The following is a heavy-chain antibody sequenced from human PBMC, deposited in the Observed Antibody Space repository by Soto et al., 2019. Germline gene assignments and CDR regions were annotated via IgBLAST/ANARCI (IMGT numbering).Heavy chain of an antibody. CDR2: ISAYNGNT. Sequence: QVQLVQSGAEVKKPGASVKVSCKASGYTFTSDGISWVRQAPGQGLEWMGWISAYNGNTNYAQKLQGRVTMTTDTSTSTAYMELRSLRSDDTAVYYCAGDTYYYSSGSSGGVYWGQGTLVTVSS. V-gene: IGHV1-18*01. CDR3: AGDTYYYSSGSSGGVY. D-gene: IGHD3-10*01. CDR1: GYTFTSDG. J-gene: IGHJ4*02.